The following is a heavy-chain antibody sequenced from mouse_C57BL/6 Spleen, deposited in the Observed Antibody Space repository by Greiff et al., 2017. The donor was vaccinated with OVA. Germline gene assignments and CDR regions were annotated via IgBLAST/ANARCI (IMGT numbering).Heavy chain of an antibody. CDR1: GFSLSTFGMG. J-gene: IGHJ1*03. V-gene: IGHV8-8*01. CDR2: IWWDDDK. D-gene: IGHD2-4*01. CDR3: ARIARDYYDYDGWYFDV. Sequence: QVTLKVSGPGILQPSQTLSLTCSFSGFSLSTFGMGVGWIRQPSAKGLEWLVHIWWDDDKYYNPALKSRLTISKDTSKNQVFLKIANVDTADTSTYYCARIARDYYDYDGWYFDVWGTGTTVTVSS.